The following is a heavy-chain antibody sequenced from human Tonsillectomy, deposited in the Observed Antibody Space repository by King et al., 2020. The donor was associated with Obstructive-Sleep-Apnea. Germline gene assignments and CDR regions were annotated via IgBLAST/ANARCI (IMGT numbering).Heavy chain of an antibody. CDR2: IFLNDEK. Sequence: TLKESGPVLVKPTETLTLTCTVSDFSLSNARVGVSWIRQPPGKALEGLAHIFLNDEKSYSTSLKSRLTISKDTSKSQVVLTMTNMDPVDTATYYCARLRYYYDSSGYYSYYFDYWGQGTLVTVSS. CDR3: ARLRYYYDSSGYYSYYFDY. J-gene: IGHJ4*02. D-gene: IGHD3-22*01. V-gene: IGHV2-26*01. CDR1: DFSLSNARVG.